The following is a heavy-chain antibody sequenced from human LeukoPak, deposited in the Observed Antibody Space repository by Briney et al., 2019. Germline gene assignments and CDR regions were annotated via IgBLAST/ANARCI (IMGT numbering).Heavy chain of an antibody. J-gene: IGHJ4*02. D-gene: IGHD5-12*01. CDR1: GFTFSSYE. CDR3: ARDGSGYDYPHYDY. CDR2: ISSSGSTI. V-gene: IGHV3-48*03. Sequence: QPGGSLRLSCAASGFTFSSYEMNWVRQAPGKGLGWVSYISSSGSTIYYADSVKGRFTISRDNAKNSLYLQMNSLRAEDTALYYCARDGSGYDYPHYDYWGQGTLVTVSS.